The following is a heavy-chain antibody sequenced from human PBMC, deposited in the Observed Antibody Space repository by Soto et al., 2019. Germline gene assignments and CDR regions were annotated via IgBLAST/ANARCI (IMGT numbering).Heavy chain of an antibody. CDR1: GGSISSGGTGSY. J-gene: IGHJ4*02. CDR3: ASGHDAYKVRY. Sequence: QVQLQESGPGLVKPSQTLSLTCTVSGGSISSGGTGSYWTWIRQLPGKGLEWIGYIYYTGNTYYNQSLKSRLTISIDTSENQFSLKLTSVTAADTAVYFCASGHDAYKVRYWGQGTLVTVSS. D-gene: IGHD1-1*01. CDR2: IYYTGNT. V-gene: IGHV4-31*03.